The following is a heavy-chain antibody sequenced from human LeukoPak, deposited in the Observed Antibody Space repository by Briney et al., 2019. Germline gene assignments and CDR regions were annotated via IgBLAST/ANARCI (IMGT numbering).Heavy chain of an antibody. J-gene: IGHJ4*02. CDR2: ISAYNGNT. V-gene: IGHV1-18*01. D-gene: IGHD6-19*01. Sequence: GASVKVSCKASGYTFTSYGISWVRQAPGQGLEWMGWISAYNGNTNYAQKFQGSVTMTRDTSISTVYMELSRLRSDDTAVYYCARRVDMQWLYYFDYWGQGTLVTVSS. CDR1: GYTFTSYG. CDR3: ARRVDMQWLYYFDY.